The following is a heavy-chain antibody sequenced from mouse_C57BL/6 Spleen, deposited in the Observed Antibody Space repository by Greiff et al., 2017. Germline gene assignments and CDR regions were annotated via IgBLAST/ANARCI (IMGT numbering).Heavy chain of an antibody. V-gene: IGHV1-69*01. CDR3: AKMVGGYFDY. Sequence: VQLQQPGAELVMPGASVKLSCKASGYTFTSYWMHWVKQRPGQGLEWIGEIDPSDSYTNYNQKFKGKSTLTVDKSSSTAYMQLSSLTSEDSAVYYCAKMVGGYFDYWGQGTTLTVSS. J-gene: IGHJ2*01. CDR1: GYTFTSYW. CDR2: IDPSDSYT. D-gene: IGHD1-1*02.